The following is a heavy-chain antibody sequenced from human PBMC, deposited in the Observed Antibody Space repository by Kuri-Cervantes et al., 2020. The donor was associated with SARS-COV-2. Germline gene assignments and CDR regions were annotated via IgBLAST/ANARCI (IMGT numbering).Heavy chain of an antibody. CDR1: GGSISSHY. CDR3: ARNLRLGKSLDWGGGGGGGDV. D-gene: IGHD7-27*01. CDR2: INHSGST. V-gene: IGHV4-34*01. Sequence: SETLSLTCTVSGGSISSHYWSWIRQPPGKGLEWIGEINHSGSTNYNPSLKSRVTISVDTSKNQFSLKLSSVTAADTAVYYCARNLRLGKSLDWGGGGGGGDV. J-gene: IGHJ6*01.